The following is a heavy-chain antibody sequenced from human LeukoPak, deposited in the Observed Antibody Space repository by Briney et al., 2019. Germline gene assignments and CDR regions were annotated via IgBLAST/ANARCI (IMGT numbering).Heavy chain of an antibody. Sequence: ASVKVSCKASGYTFTSYGISWVRQAPGQGLEWMGWISAYNGNTNYAQKLQGRVTMTTDTPTSTAYMELRSLRSDDTAVYYCARDRSGYYRTSFDYWGQGTLVSVSS. J-gene: IGHJ4*02. CDR2: ISAYNGNT. D-gene: IGHD3-22*01. V-gene: IGHV1-18*01. CDR1: GYTFTSYG. CDR3: ARDRSGYYRTSFDY.